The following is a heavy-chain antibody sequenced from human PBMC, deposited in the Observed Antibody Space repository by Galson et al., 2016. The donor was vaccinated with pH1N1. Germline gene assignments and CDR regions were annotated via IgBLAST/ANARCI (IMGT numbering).Heavy chain of an antibody. CDR3: ASAGYSSNWYGIGALGI. CDR2: IYYSGNT. Sequence: SEPLSLTCTVSGDSISTSRFYWGWIRQPPGKGLEWIASIYYSGNTYYNPSLESRITISVDTSRNKLSLRLSSVTAADTAVYYCASAGYSSNWYGIGALGIWGQGTLVTVSS. D-gene: IGHD6-13*01. V-gene: IGHV4-39*07. J-gene: IGHJ3*02. CDR1: GDSISTSRFY.